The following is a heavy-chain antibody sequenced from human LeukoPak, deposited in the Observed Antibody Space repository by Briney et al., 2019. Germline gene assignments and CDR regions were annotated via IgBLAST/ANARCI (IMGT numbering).Heavy chain of an antibody. J-gene: IGHJ6*03. CDR1: GYSISSGYY. Sequence: PSETLSLTCTVSGYSISSGYYWGWIRQPPGKGLEWIGSIYHSGSTYYNPSLKSRVTISVDTSKNQFSLKLSSVTAADTAVYYCAREAPQYYDFWSGYYYYYMDVWGKGTTVTVSS. CDR2: IYHSGST. D-gene: IGHD3-3*01. V-gene: IGHV4-38-2*02. CDR3: AREAPQYYDFWSGYYYYYMDV.